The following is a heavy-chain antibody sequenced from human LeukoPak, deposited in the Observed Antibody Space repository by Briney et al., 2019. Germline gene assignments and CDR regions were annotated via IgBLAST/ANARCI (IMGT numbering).Heavy chain of an antibody. V-gene: IGHV4-59*07. D-gene: IGHD5-12*01. J-gene: IGHJ6*02. Sequence: SDPLSLPCTVSGVPIRSYYGICIRPPPGRGLEWIGYIYYSGSTNYNPSLKSRVSISVDTSKNQFSLKLSSVTAADTAVDYCARGNWEYSGYDSYYGMDVWGQGTTVTVSS. CDR3: ARGNWEYSGYDSYYGMDV. CDR1: GVPIRSYY. CDR2: IYYSGST.